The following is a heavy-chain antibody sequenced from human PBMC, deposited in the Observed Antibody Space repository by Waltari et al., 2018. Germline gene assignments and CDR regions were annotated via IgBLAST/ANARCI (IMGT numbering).Heavy chain of an antibody. J-gene: IGHJ6*03. V-gene: IGHV3-74*01. Sequence: EVQLVESGGGLVQPGGPLRLSCAASGFTFIRYWLHWVRQAPGKGLVWVSRINSDGSGTIYADSVKGRFTISRDNAKNTLYLQLNSLRVEDTAVYYCAREPSPDSSGYFYYYMDVWGKGTTVTVSS. CDR2: INSDGSGT. CDR3: AREPSPDSSGYFYYYMDV. CDR1: GFTFIRYW. D-gene: IGHD3-22*01.